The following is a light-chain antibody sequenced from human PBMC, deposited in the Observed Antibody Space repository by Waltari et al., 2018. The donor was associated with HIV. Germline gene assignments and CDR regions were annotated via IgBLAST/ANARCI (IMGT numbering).Light chain of an antibody. CDR2: FAS. J-gene: IGKJ4*01. V-gene: IGKV6-21*02. Sequence: EVVLTQSPDLQSVTPNEKVTITCRASQGIGDSLHWYQQKPDQSPKLRFKFASQSISGFPSMFSGSGSGTDSTLTINSLEAEDAATYYCHQTGSLPLTCGGGTKVEIK. CDR1: QGIGDS. CDR3: HQTGSLPLT.